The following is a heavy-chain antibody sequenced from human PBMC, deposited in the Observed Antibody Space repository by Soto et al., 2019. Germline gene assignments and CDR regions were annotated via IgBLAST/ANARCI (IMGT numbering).Heavy chain of an antibody. CDR1: GFTFGDYA. Sequence: GGSLRLSCTASGFTFGDYAMSWFRQAPGKGLEWVGFIRSKAYGGTTEYAASVKGRFTISRDDSKSIAYLQMNSLKTEDTAVYYCTREGVVAAHYYYYYYGMDVWGQGTTVTVSS. V-gene: IGHV3-49*03. CDR2: IRSKAYGGTT. CDR3: TREGVVAAHYYYYYYGMDV. D-gene: IGHD2-15*01. J-gene: IGHJ6*02.